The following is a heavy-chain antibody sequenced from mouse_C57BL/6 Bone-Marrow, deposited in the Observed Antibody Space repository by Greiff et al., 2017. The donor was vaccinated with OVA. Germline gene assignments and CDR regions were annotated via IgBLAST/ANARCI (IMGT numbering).Heavy chain of an antibody. V-gene: IGHV5-16*01. Sequence: DVHLVESEGGLVQPGSSMKLSCTASGFTFSDYYMAWVRQVPEKGLEWVANINYDGSSTYYLDSLKSRFIISRDNAKNILYLQMSSLKSEDTATYYCAREDGYYDAMDYWGQGTSVTVSS. D-gene: IGHD2-3*01. CDR1: GFTFSDYY. CDR2: INYDGSST. CDR3: AREDGYYDAMDY. J-gene: IGHJ4*01.